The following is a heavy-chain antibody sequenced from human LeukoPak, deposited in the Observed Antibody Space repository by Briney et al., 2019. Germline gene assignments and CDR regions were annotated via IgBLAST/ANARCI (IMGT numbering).Heavy chain of an antibody. V-gene: IGHV4-39*07. J-gene: IGHJ4*02. CDR3: ARAPYDSSGYY. D-gene: IGHD3-22*01. CDR2: INHSGST. Sequence: SETLSLTCTVSGGSISSSSYSWGWIRQPPGKGLEWIGEINHSGSTNYNPSLKSRVTISVDTSKNRFSLKLSSVTAADTAVYYCARAPYDSSGYYWGQGTLVTVSS. CDR1: GGSISSSSYS.